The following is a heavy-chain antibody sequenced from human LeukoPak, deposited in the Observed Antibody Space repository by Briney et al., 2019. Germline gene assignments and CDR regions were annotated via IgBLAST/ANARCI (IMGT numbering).Heavy chain of an antibody. J-gene: IGHJ2*01. CDR1: GYTFTSYD. CDR2: MNPNSGNT. CDR3: ARGRVTAPNYGAGGWYFDL. Sequence: GASVKVSCKASGYTFTSYDINWVRQATGQGLEWMGWMNPNSGNTGYAQKFQGRVTITRNTSISTAYMELSSLRSEDTAVYYCARGRVTAPNYGAGGWYFDLWGRGTLVTVSS. V-gene: IGHV1-8*03. D-gene: IGHD4-17*01.